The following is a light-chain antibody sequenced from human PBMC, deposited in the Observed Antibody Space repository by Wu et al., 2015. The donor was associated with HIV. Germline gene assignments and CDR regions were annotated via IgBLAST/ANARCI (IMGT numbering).Light chain of an antibody. V-gene: IGKV3-11*01. J-gene: IGKJ1*01. CDR1: QSVGSY. Sequence: EIVMTQSPATLSVSPGERATLSCRASQSVGSYLAWYQQKPGQAPRLLIYDASNRATGIPARFSGSRSGTDFTLTISSLEPEDFAVYYCLQRSNWPSWTFGQGTRVEIK. CDR3: LQRSNWPSWT. CDR2: DAS.